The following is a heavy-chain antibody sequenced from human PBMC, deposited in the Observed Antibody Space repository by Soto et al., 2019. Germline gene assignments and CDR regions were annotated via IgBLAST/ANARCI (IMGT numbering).Heavy chain of an antibody. CDR1: GYTFTSYA. CDR2: INAGNGNT. D-gene: IGHD3-10*01. CDR3: TRSPGGPMTPGDY. J-gene: IGHJ4*02. V-gene: IGHV1-3*01. Sequence: ASVKVSCKASGYTFTSYAMHWVRQAPGQRLEWMGWINAGNGNTKYSQKFQGRVTITRDTSASTAYMELSSLRSEDTAVYYCTRSPGGPMTPGDYWGQGTLVTVSS.